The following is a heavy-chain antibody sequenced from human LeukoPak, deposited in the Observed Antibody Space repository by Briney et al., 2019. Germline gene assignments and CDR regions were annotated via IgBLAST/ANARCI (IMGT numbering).Heavy chain of an antibody. CDR2: IYHSGST. CDR1: GGSISSGGYY. J-gene: IGHJ4*02. CDR3: ARVCRRGCLTGYYNVHDY. D-gene: IGHD3-9*01. Sequence: SETLSLTCAVSGGSISSGGYYWSWIRQPPGKGLEWIGYIYHSGSTYYNPSLKSRVTISVDRSKNQFSLKLSSVTAADTAVYYCARVCRRGCLTGYYNVHDYWGQGTLVTVSS. V-gene: IGHV4-30-2*01.